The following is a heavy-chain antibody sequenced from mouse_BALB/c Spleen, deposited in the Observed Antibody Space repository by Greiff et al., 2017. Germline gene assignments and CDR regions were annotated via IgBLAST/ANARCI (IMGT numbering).Heavy chain of an antibody. V-gene: IGHV3-2*02. CDR1: GYSITSDYA. Sequence: EVKVVESGPGLVKPSQSLSLTCTVTGYSITSDYAWNWIRQFPGNKLEWMGYISYSGSTSYNPSLKSRISITRDTSKNQFFLQLNSVTTEDTATYYCARGGYYGNYGRYYCAMDYWGQGTSVTVSS. D-gene: IGHD2-1*01. CDR3: ARGGYYGNYGRYYCAMDY. CDR2: ISYSGST. J-gene: IGHJ4*01.